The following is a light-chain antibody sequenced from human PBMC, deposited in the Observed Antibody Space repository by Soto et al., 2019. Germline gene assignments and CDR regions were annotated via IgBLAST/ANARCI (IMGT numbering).Light chain of an antibody. CDR1: QSISTW. V-gene: IGKV1-5*03. Sequence: DIQMTQSPSTLSASVGDRVTITCRASQSISTWLAWYQQKPGKAPKLLIYKASSLESGVPSRVNGSGSGTEFTLTISSLQPDEFATYYCQQYNSYWTFGQRTKVEIK. J-gene: IGKJ1*01. CDR3: QQYNSYWT. CDR2: KAS.